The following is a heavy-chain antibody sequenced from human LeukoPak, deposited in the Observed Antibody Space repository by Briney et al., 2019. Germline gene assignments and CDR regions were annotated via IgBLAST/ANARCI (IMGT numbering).Heavy chain of an antibody. V-gene: IGHV4-4*07. CDR1: GVSISGVSISSYY. J-gene: IGHJ5*02. CDR2: GHTSGTT. D-gene: IGHD1-7*01. Sequence: SETLSLTCTVSGVSISGVSISSYYWSWIRQPAGKGLEWIGRGHTSGTTHYSPSLKSRVTISVDTSKNQFSLRLNSVTAADTAVYYCARIITGTYFDWFDPWGQGTLVTVSS. CDR3: ARIITGTYFDWFDP.